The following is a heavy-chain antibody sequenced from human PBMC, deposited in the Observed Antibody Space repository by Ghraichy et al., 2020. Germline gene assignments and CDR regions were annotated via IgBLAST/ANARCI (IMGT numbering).Heavy chain of an antibody. J-gene: IGHJ4*02. D-gene: IGHD2-2*01. CDR2: INRGGTDR. Sequence: GGSLRLSCAASGFTFRNYWMHWVRQAPGKRLEWLGQINRGGTDRYFVDSLEGRLTISRDNAENSLYVEMNSLRADDTAVYFCARGTSAVPGFDYWGRGTLVTVSS. V-gene: IGHV3-7*01. CDR3: ARGTSAVPGFDY. CDR1: GFTFRNYW.